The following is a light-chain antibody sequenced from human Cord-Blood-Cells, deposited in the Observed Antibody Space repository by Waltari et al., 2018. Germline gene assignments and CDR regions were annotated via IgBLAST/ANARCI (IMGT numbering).Light chain of an antibody. CDR2: DVS. J-gene: IGLJ3*02. CDR1: SSDVGGYNY. Sequence: QSALTQPASVSGSPGQSITISCTGTSSDVGGYNYVSWYQQHPGKAPKLIIYDVSNLPSGVFNRFSGSKSGNTASLTISGLQAEDEADYYCSSYTSSSTLVFGGGTKLTVL. CDR3: SSYTSSSTLV. V-gene: IGLV2-14*03.